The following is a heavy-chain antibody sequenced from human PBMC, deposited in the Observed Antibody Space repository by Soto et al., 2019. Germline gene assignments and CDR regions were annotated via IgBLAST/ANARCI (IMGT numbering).Heavy chain of an antibody. Sequence: GASVKVSCKASGYTFTSYAMHCVRQAPGQRLEWMGWINAGNGNTKYSQKFQGRVTITRDTSASTAYMELSSLRSEDTAVYYCARVLGFDWSYYFDYWGQGTLVTVSS. V-gene: IGHV1-3*01. D-gene: IGHD3-9*01. J-gene: IGHJ4*02. CDR3: ARVLGFDWSYYFDY. CDR2: INAGNGNT. CDR1: GYTFTSYA.